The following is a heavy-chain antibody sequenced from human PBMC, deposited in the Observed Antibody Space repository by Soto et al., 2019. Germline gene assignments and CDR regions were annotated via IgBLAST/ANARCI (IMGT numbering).Heavy chain of an antibody. D-gene: IGHD6-19*01. V-gene: IGHV3-23*01. CDR2: ISGSGGST. Sequence: EVQLLESGGGLVQPGGSLRLSCAASGFTFSSYAMSWVHQAPGKGLEWVSAISGSGGSTYYADSVKGRFTISRDNSKNTLYLQMNRLSAEDTAVYYCAKEYLAVVQWLVDCGQGTLVTVSS. CDR1: GFTFSSYA. J-gene: IGHJ4*02. CDR3: AKEYLAVVQWLVD.